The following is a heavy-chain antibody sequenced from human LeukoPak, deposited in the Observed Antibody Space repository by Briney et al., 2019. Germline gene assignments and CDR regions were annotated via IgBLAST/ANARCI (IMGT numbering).Heavy chain of an antibody. CDR3: AKDGSGYNYGTHED. CDR2: ISQDGSDR. J-gene: IGHJ4*02. D-gene: IGHD3-22*01. Sequence: GGSLRLSCAASGFTFSSHAMHWVRQAPGKGLEWVAVISQDGSDRHYTDSVKGRFTISRDNSRNTLYLQMNSLRAEDTAVYYCAKDGSGYNYGTHEDWGQGTLVTVSS. V-gene: IGHV3-30-3*01. CDR1: GFTFSSHA.